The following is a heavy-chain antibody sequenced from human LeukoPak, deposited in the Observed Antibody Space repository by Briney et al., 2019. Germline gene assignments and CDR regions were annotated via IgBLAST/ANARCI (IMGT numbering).Heavy chain of an antibody. CDR2: ISWNSGSI. CDR1: GFTFDDYA. J-gene: IGHJ6*03. D-gene: IGHD3-3*01. V-gene: IGHV3-9*03. Sequence: GRSLRLSCAASGFTFDDYAMHWVRQAPGKGLEWVSGISWNSGSIGYADSVKGRFTISRDNAKNSLYLQMNSLRAEGMALYYCAKCMQPGQFCYYMDVWGKGTTVTVSS. CDR3: AKCMQPGQFCYYMDV.